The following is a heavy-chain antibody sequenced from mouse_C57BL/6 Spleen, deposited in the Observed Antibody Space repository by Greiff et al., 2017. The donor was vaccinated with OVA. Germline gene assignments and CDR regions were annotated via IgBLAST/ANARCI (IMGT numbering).Heavy chain of an antibody. D-gene: IGHD1-1*01. J-gene: IGHJ4*01. Sequence: EVQLQQSGPELVKPGASVKISCKASGYTFTDYYMNWVKQSHGKSLEWIGDINPNNGGTSYNQKFKGKATLTVDKSSSTAYMELRSLTSEDSAVYYCARREGVYYGSSYYAMDDWGQGTSVTVSS. CDR1: GYTFTDYY. V-gene: IGHV1-26*01. CDR2: INPNNGGT. CDR3: ARREGVYYGSSYYAMDD.